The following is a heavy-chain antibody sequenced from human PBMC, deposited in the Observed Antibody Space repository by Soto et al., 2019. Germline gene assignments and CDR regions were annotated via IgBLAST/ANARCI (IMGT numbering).Heavy chain of an antibody. D-gene: IGHD7-27*01. Sequence: GGSLRLSCAASGFIFSSYGMHWVRQAPGKGLEWVAVIWFDGSNKYYADSVKGRFTISRDSSKDTLYLQMNSLRAEDTAVYYCARDLTSAFDYWGQGTLVTVSS. V-gene: IGHV3-33*01. CDR1: GFIFSSYG. CDR3: ARDLTSAFDY. CDR2: IWFDGSNK. J-gene: IGHJ4*02.